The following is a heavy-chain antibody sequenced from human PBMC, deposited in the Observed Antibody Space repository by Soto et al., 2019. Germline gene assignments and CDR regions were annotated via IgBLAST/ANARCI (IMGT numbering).Heavy chain of an antibody. CDR3: AKAPYSGSYGPSGMDV. CDR2: ISGSGGST. J-gene: IGHJ6*02. Sequence: GGSLRLSCAASGFTFSSYAMSWVRQAPGKGLEWVSAISGSGGSTYYADSVKGRFTISRDNSKNTLYLQMNSLRAEDTAVYYCAKAPYSGSYGPSGMDVWGQGTTVTVSS. CDR1: GFTFSSYA. D-gene: IGHD1-26*01. V-gene: IGHV3-23*01.